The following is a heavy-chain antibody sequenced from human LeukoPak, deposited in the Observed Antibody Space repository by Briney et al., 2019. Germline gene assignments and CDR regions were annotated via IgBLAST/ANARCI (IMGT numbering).Heavy chain of an antibody. CDR2: INRSGST. J-gene: IGHJ6*03. CDR1: GGSFSGYY. V-gene: IGHV4-34*01. D-gene: IGHD6-13*01. CDR3: ARKYSSSWDYYYYMDV. Sequence: SETLSLTCAVYGGSFSGYYWSWIRQPPGKGLEWIGEINRSGSTNYNPSLKSRVTISVDTSKNQFSLKLSSVTAADTAVYYCARKYSSSWDYYYYMDVWGKGTTVTISS.